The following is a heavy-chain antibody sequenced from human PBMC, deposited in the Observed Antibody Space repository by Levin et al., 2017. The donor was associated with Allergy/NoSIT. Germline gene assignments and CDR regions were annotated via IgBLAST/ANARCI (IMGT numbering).Heavy chain of an antibody. D-gene: IGHD3-9*01. CDR3: AKSPGYFDWPYYFDY. J-gene: IGHJ4*02. CDR1: GFTFSDYY. V-gene: IGHV3-11*01. Sequence: PGGSLRLSCAASGFTFSDYYMSWIRQAPGKGLEWLSYVTTTGTTTYYADSVKGRFTISRDNAKNSLYLQMSSLRAEDTAVYYCAKSPGYFDWPYYFDYWGQGTLVTVSS. CDR2: VTTTGTTT.